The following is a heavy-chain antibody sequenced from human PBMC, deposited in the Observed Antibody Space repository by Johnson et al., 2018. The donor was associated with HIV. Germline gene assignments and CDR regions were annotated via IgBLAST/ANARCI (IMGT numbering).Heavy chain of an antibody. J-gene: IGHJ3*02. CDR3: AKDLRTTGAFDM. CDR1: GFTFSSYA. CDR2: ISYDGSNK. V-gene: IGHV3-30-3*01. D-gene: IGHD1-1*01. Sequence: RLVESGGGVVQPGRSLRLSCAASGFTFSSYAMHWVRQAPGKGLEWVAVISYDGSNKYYADSVKGRFTISRDNSKNTMYRQMNSLRAEDTAVYYGAKDLRTTGAFDMWGQGTVVTVSS.